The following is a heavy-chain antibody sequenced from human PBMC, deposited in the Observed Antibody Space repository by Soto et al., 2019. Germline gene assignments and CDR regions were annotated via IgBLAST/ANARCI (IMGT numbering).Heavy chain of an antibody. D-gene: IGHD3-22*01. CDR1: GYTFTSYG. Sequence: QVQLVQSGAEVKKPGASVKVACKASGYTFTSYGISWVRQAPGQGLEWMGWISAYNGNTNYAQKLQGRVTMTTDTSTSTAYMELRSLRSDDTAVYYCARDGYYDSSGYRSDFDYWGQGTLVTVSS. CDR2: ISAYNGNT. CDR3: ARDGYYDSSGYRSDFDY. V-gene: IGHV1-18*01. J-gene: IGHJ4*02.